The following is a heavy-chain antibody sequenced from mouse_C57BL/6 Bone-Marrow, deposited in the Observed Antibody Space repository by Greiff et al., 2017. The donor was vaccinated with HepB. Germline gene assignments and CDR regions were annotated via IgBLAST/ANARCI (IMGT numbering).Heavy chain of an antibody. D-gene: IGHD2-4*01. CDR3: ARSLGLRRDWYFDV. CDR2: IFPGSGST. CDR1: GYTFTDYY. V-gene: IGHV1-75*01. Sequence: QVHVKQSGPELVKPGASVKISCKASGYTFTDYYINWVKQRPGQGLEWIGWIFPGSGSTYYNEKFKGKATLTVDKSSSTAYMLLSSLTSEDSAVYFCARSLGLRRDWYFDVWGTGTTVTVSS. J-gene: IGHJ1*03.